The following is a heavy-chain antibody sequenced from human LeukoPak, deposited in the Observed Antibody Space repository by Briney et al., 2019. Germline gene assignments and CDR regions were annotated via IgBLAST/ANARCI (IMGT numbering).Heavy chain of an antibody. J-gene: IGHJ4*02. V-gene: IGHV3-30-3*01. CDR1: GFTFSSYA. Sequence: GGSLRLSCAASGFTFSSYAMHWVRQAPGKGLEWVAVISYDGSNKYYADSVKGRFTISRDNSKNTLYLQMNSLRAEDTAVYYCARGTGGLWRRLYYFDYWGQGTLVTVSS. CDR3: ARGTGGLWRRLYYFDY. D-gene: IGHD3-10*01. CDR2: ISYDGSNK.